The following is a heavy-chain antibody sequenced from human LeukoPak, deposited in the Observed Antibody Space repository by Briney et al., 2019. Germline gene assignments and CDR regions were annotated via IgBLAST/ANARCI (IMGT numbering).Heavy chain of an antibody. CDR2: ISSSGSTI. Sequence: GGSLRLSCAASGFTLSGYEMNWVRQAPGKGLEWVSYISSSGSTIYYADSVKGRFTISRDNAKNSLFLQMNSLRAEDTAVYYCARGRGGSSLYYFDYWGQGTLVTVSS. D-gene: IGHD2-15*01. CDR3: ARGRGGSSLYYFDY. J-gene: IGHJ4*02. CDR1: GFTLSGYE. V-gene: IGHV3-48*03.